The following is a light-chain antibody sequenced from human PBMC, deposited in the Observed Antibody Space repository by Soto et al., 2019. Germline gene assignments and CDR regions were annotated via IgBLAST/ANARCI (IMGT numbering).Light chain of an antibody. CDR2: DAS. CDR1: QDISTN. CDR3: QQYDNLPIT. J-gene: IGKJ5*01. Sequence: EIQMTQYPCSLSASVGDRVTITCQASQDISTNLYWYQQKSGQAPKLLIYDASNLETGVPSRLSGSGSGTDFTFTISSLEPEDIATYYCQQYDNLPITFGQGTRLEIK. V-gene: IGKV1-33*01.